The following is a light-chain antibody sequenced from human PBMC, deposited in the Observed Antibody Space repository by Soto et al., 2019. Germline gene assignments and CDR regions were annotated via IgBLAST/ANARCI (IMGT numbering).Light chain of an antibody. Sequence: DLQMTQSPSSVSASVGDRVTITCRASQGISSRLAWYQQKPGKAPNLLIYAASSLQSGVPSRFSGSGSETDFTLTIGSLHPEDFATYYCQQSNSFPLTFGGGTKVEIK. CDR3: QQSNSFPLT. V-gene: IGKV1-12*01. J-gene: IGKJ4*01. CDR2: AAS. CDR1: QGISSR.